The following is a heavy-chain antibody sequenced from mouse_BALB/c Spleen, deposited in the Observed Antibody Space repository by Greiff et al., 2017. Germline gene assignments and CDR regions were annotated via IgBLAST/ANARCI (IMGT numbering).Heavy chain of an antibody. D-gene: IGHD2-14*01. CDR2: IRNKANGYTT. Sequence: EVQRVESGGGLVQPGGSLRLSCATSGFTFTDYYMSWVRQPPGKALEWLGFIRNKANGYTTEYSASVKGRFTISRDNSQSILYLQMNTLRAEDSATYYCARDYGYEDAMDYWGQGTSVTVSS. CDR3: ARDYGYEDAMDY. J-gene: IGHJ4*01. V-gene: IGHV7-3*02. CDR1: GFTFTDYY.